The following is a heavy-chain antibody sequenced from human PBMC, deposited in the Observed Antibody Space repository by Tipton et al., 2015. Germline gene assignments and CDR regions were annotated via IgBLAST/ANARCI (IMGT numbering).Heavy chain of an antibody. J-gene: IGHJ6*02. Sequence: SLRLSCAASGFIFSSYGMHWVRQAPGKGLEWVAVISFDGINKYYADSVKGRFTISRDNSKNTLYLQMNSLGAEDTAVYYCAKDIVATKYYYFYSMDVWGQGTTVTVSS. V-gene: IGHV3-30*18. CDR1: GFIFSSYG. CDR3: AKDIVATKYYYFYSMDV. D-gene: IGHD5-12*01. CDR2: ISFDGINK.